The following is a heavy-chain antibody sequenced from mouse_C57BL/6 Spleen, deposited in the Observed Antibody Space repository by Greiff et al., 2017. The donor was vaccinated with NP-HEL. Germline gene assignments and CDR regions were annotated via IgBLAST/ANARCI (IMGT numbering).Heavy chain of an antibody. J-gene: IGHJ4*01. D-gene: IGHD1-1*01. CDR2: IYPSSGNT. V-gene: IGHV1-81*01. CDR1: GYTFTSYG. Sequence: QVQLQQSGAELARPGASVKLSCKASGYTFTSYGISWVKQRTGQGLEWIGEIYPSSGNTYYNEKFKGKATLTADKSSSTAYMELRSLTSEDSAVYFCASAPVYYYGSSYVKGAMDYWGKGTSVTVSS. CDR3: ASAPVYYYGSSYVKGAMDY.